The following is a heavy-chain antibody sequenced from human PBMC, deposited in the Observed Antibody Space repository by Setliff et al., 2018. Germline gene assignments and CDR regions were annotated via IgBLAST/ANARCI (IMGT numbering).Heavy chain of an antibody. Sequence: VASVKVSCKASGYTFIDYGMNWVRQAPGQGLEWMGYINTRTGNPMYAQGFTGRFVFSLDPSVSTAYLQISSLKAEDTALYYCATGSLVAAGTGHWGQGTLVTVSS. J-gene: IGHJ4*02. CDR2: INTRTGNP. V-gene: IGHV7-4-1*02. D-gene: IGHD6-13*01. CDR1: GYTFIDYG. CDR3: ATGSLVAAGTGH.